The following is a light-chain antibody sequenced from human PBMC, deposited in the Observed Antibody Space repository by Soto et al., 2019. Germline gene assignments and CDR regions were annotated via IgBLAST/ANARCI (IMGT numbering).Light chain of an antibody. CDR2: SNN. J-gene: IGLJ2*01. Sequence: QSVLTQPPSASGTPGQRITISCSGSSSNIGSHTVNWHQQVPGTAPKLLIYSNNERPSGVPDRFSGSKSGTSASLAISGLQSGDEADYYCAAWDHSLNGVIFGGGTKLTVL. CDR3: AAWDHSLNGVI. CDR1: SSNIGSHT. V-gene: IGLV1-44*01.